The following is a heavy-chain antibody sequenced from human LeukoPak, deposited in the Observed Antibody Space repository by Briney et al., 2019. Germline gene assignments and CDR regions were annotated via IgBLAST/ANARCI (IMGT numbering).Heavy chain of an antibody. CDR1: GFTVSSNS. D-gene: IGHD3-10*01. CDR3: ARDRITMVRGRIEGDAFDI. V-gene: IGHV3-66*01. J-gene: IGHJ3*02. Sequence: PGGSLRLSCTVSGFTVSSNSWSWVRQAPGKGLEWVSFIYSGGKTHSADSVKGRFTISRDNSKNTLYLQMNSLRADDTAVYYCARDRITMVRGRIEGDAFDIWGQGTMVTVSS. CDR2: IYSGGKT.